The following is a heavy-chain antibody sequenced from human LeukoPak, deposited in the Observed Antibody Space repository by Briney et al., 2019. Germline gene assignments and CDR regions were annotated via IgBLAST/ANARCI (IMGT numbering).Heavy chain of an antibody. J-gene: IGHJ5*02. CDR2: ISSSSSYI. V-gene: IGHV3-21*01. CDR3: ARSKGCSSTSCMSGWFDP. CDR1: GFTFSSYS. Sequence: GGSLRLSCAASGFTFSSYSMNWVRQAPGKGLEWVSSISSSSSYIYYADSAKGRFAISRDNAKNSLYLQMNSLRAEDTAVYYCARSKGCSSTSCMSGWFDPWGQGTLVTVSS. D-gene: IGHD2-2*01.